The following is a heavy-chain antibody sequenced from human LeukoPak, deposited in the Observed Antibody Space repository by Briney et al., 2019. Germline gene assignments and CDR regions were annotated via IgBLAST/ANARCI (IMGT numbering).Heavy chain of an antibody. J-gene: IGHJ4*02. CDR2: IYPGDSDT. D-gene: IGHD3-22*01. V-gene: IGHV5-51*01. CDR3: ARGEYYYDSSGYWQFDY. Sequence: GESLKISCKGSGYSFTSYWIGWVRQMPGKGLEWMGIIYPGDSDTRYSPSFQGQVTISADKSISTAYLQWSSLKASDTAMYYSARGEYYYDSSGYWQFDYWGQGTLVTVSS. CDR1: GYSFTSYW.